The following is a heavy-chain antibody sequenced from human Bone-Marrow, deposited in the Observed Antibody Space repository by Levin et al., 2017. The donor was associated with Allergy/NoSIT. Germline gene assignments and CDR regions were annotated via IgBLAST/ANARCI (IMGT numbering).Heavy chain of an antibody. CDR2: ISYDGSNK. J-gene: IGHJ4*02. CDR1: GFTFSSYG. Sequence: LSLTCAASGFTFSSYGMHWVRQAPGKGLEWVAVISYDGSNKYYADSVKGRFTISRDNSKNTLYLQMNSLRAEDTAVYYCAKDWKATFDYWGQGTLVTVSS. V-gene: IGHV3-30*18. CDR3: AKDWKATFDY. D-gene: IGHD1-26*01.